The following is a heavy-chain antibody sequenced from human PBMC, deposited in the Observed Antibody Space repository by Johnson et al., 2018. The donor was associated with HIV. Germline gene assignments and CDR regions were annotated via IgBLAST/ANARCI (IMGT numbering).Heavy chain of an antibody. Sequence: VQLVESGGGLVQPGGSLRLSCAASGFTFSNYAMNWVRQAPGKGLEWVAVISYDGSNKHFAESVQGRFTVSRDNSKNILYLEMNSLRAEDTAVYYCARDVNDYDRSGSYGLHGAFDIWGQGTMVTVSS. J-gene: IGHJ3*02. D-gene: IGHD3-22*01. V-gene: IGHV3-30-3*01. CDR3: ARDVNDYDRSGSYGLHGAFDI. CDR1: GFTFSNYA. CDR2: ISYDGSNK.